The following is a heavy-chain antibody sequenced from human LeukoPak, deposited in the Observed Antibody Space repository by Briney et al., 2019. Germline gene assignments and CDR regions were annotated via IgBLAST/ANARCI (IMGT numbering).Heavy chain of an antibody. CDR3: ARVDIVATVDAFDI. V-gene: IGHV1-69*05. Sequence: ASVKVSCKASGGTFSSYAISWVRQAPGQGLEWMGGIIPIFGTANYAQKLQGRVTMTTDTSTSTAYMELRSLRSDDTAVYYCARVDIVATVDAFDIWGQGTMVTVSS. CDR1: GGTFSSYA. J-gene: IGHJ3*02. CDR2: IIPIFGTA. D-gene: IGHD5-12*01.